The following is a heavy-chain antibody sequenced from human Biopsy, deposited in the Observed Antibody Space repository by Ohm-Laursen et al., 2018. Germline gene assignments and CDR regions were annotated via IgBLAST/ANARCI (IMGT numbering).Heavy chain of an antibody. CDR3: ARGPSGVATIG. CDR2: IHSGGDT. CDR1: GFTVYNNY. D-gene: IGHD5-24*01. J-gene: IGHJ4*02. V-gene: IGHV3-66*01. Sequence: GSLRLSCAASGFTVYNNYMTWVRQAPRKALEWVSLIHSGGDTRYADSVKGRFTIARDSSKNPLYIQMSSLRVEDTAVYYCARGPSGVATIGRGQGTLVTVSS.